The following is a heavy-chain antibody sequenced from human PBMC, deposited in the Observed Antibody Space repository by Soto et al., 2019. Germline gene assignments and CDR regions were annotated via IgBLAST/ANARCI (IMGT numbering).Heavy chain of an antibody. CDR1: GGTFSSYT. CDR2: IIPILGIA. D-gene: IGHD5-12*01. CDR3: ARALDIVATNSIDY. J-gene: IGHJ4*02. V-gene: IGHV1-69*02. Sequence: QVQLVQSGAEVKKPGSSVKVSCKASGGTFSSYTISWVRQAPGQGLEWMGRIIPILGIANYAQKFQGRVTITANKSTSTAYMELSSQRSEDTAVYYCARALDIVATNSIDYWGQGTLVTVSS.